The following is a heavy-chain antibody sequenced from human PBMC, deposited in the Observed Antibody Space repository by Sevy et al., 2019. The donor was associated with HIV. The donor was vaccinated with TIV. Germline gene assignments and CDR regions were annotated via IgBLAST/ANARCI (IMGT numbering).Heavy chain of an antibody. CDR3: TTDSKTRGLSALLDY. V-gene: IGHV3-15*01. CDR1: GFTFSNAW. D-gene: IGHD3-10*01. Sequence: GGSLRLSCAASGFTFSNAWMSWVRQAPGKGLEWVGRIKSKKDVGTTDYAAPVKGRFTISRDDSKNTMYLQMNSLKTEDTAIYYCTTDSKTRGLSALLDYWGQGTLVTVSS. CDR2: IKSKKDVGTT. J-gene: IGHJ4*02.